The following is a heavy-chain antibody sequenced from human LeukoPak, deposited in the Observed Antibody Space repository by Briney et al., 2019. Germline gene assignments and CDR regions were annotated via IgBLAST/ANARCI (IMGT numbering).Heavy chain of an antibody. Sequence: GGSLRLSCAASGFTFSSYSMNWVRQAPGKGLEWVSSINNVGSHIYYAGSVKGRFTISRDNTKNSLHLQMNSLRAEDTAVYYCSRDPTYYLRYGYFDYWGQGALVTVSS. V-gene: IGHV3-21*01. CDR3: SRDPTYYLRYGYFDY. CDR1: GFTFSSYS. D-gene: IGHD1-26*01. CDR2: INNVGSHI. J-gene: IGHJ4*02.